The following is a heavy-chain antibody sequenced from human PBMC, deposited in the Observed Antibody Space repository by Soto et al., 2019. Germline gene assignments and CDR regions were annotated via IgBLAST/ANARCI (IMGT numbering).Heavy chain of an antibody. D-gene: IGHD1-26*01. V-gene: IGHV3-9*01. CDR3: AKDIVWYSGSYWADAFDI. J-gene: IGHJ3*02. CDR2: ISWNSGSI. CDR1: GFTFDDYA. Sequence: EVQLVESGGGLVQPGRSLRLSCAASGFTFDDYAMHWVRQAPGKGLEWVSGISWNSGSIGYADSVKGRFTISRDNAKNSLYLQMNSLRAEDTALYYCAKDIVWYSGSYWADAFDIWGQGTMVTVSS.